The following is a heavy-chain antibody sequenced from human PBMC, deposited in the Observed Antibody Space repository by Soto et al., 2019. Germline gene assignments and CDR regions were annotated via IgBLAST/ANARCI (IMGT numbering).Heavy chain of an antibody. CDR3: ARVTRIAARPYIDY. D-gene: IGHD6-6*01. Sequence: SETLSLTCAVYGGSFSGYYWSWIRQPPGKGLEWIGEINHSGSTNYNPSLKSRVTISVDTSKNQFSLKLSSVTAADTAVYYCARVTRIAARPYIDYWGQGTLVTVSS. J-gene: IGHJ4*02. CDR2: INHSGST. V-gene: IGHV4-34*01. CDR1: GGSFSGYY.